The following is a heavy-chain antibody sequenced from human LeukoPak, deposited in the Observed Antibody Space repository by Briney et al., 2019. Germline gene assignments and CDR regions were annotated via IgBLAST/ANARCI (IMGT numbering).Heavy chain of an antibody. V-gene: IGHV3-21*04. CDR3: ARVLSPYYYDSSALHTAGYY. CDR2: ISGSGKYI. J-gene: IGHJ4*02. CDR1: EFTFSSYN. D-gene: IGHD3-22*01. Sequence: PGGSLRLSCAASEFTFSSYNMNWVRQAPGKGLEWVSCISGSGKYIYYADSVKGRFTISRDNAKNSLYLQMNSLRAEDTAVYYCARVLSPYYYDSSALHTAGYYWGQGTLVTVSS.